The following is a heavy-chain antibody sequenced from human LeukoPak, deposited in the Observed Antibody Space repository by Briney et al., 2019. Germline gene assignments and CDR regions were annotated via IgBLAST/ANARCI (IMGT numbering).Heavy chain of an antibody. Sequence: PGRSLRLSCAASGFTFSTYSVNSVRQAPSQELEWVSSISSSSSYIYYADSVKGRFTISRDNAKNSLYLQMNSLRAEDTAVYYCARAPYGITFGPGDYGGQGTLVTVSS. CDR1: GFTFSTYS. V-gene: IGHV3-21*01. CDR3: ARAPYGITFGPGDY. D-gene: IGHD3-16*01. J-gene: IGHJ4*02. CDR2: ISSSSSYI.